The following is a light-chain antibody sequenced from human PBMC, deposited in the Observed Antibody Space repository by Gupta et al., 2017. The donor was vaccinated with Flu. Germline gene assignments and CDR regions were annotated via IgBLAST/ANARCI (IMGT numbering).Light chain of an antibody. J-gene: IGKJ2*01. CDR3: QQYNSYPYT. CDR2: KAS. V-gene: IGKV1-5*03. CDR1: QSISSW. Sequence: SPSTLSASVGDRVTITCRASQSISSWLAWYQQKPGKAPKLLIYKASSLESGVPSRFSGSGSGTEFTLTITSLQPDDFATYYCQQYNSYPYTFGPGTKLEIK.